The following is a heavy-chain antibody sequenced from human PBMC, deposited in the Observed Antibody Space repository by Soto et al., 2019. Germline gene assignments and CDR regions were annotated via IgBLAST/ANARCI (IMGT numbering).Heavy chain of an antibody. Sequence: QVQLVQSGAEVKKPGASVKVSRKASGYNLTSYGINWVRQAPGQGLEWMGWISPHNGNINYAQTLQGRLTMTTDTSTSTAYMELRSLRSDDTAVYYCARDSLRFLDSFDYWGQGTLVTVSS. CDR1: GYNLTSYG. CDR2: ISPHNGNI. CDR3: ARDSLRFLDSFDY. D-gene: IGHD3-3*01. J-gene: IGHJ4*02. V-gene: IGHV1-18*01.